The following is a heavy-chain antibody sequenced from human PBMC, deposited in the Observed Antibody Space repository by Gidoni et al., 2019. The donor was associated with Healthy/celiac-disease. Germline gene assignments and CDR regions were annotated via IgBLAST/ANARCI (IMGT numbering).Heavy chain of an antibody. CDR1: GGSFSGYY. Sequence: QVQLQQWGAGLLKPSETLSLTGAVYGGSFSGYYWSWIRQPPGKGLEWIGEINHSGSTNYNPSLKSRVTISVDTSKNQFSLKLSSVTAADTAVYYCARNRLRWGNYFDYWGQGTLVTVSS. J-gene: IGHJ4*02. D-gene: IGHD4-17*01. CDR2: INHSGST. V-gene: IGHV4-34*01. CDR3: ARNRLRWGNYFDY.